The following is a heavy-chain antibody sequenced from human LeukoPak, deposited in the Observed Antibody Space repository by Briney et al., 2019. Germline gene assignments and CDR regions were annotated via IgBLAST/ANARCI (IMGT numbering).Heavy chain of an antibody. D-gene: IGHD1-26*01. V-gene: IGHV1-3*01. CDR2: INAVNGNT. Sequence: ASVKVSCTASGYTFTSYAMHWVRQAPGQRLEWMGWINAVNGNTKYSQKFQGRVTITRDTSASTAYMELSSLRSEDTAVYYCARDVGGSYIDYWGQGTLVTVSS. J-gene: IGHJ4*02. CDR1: GYTFTSYA. CDR3: ARDVGGSYIDY.